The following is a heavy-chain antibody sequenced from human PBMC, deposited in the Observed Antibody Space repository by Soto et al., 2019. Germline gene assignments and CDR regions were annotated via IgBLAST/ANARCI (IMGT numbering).Heavy chain of an antibody. Sequence: GPSWKVSCKTSGYTVTRYDINWVRQATGQGLEWMGWMNPNSGNTGYAQKFQGRVTMTRNTSINTAYMELSSLRSEDTAVYYCAREKGSSGFDPWGQGTLVTVSS. CDR3: AREKGSSGFDP. D-gene: IGHD6-6*01. CDR1: GYTVTRYD. J-gene: IGHJ5*02. V-gene: IGHV1-8*01. CDR2: MNPNSGNT.